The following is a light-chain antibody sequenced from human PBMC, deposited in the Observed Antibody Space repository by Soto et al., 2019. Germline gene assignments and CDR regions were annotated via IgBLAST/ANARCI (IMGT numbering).Light chain of an antibody. CDR3: QSYDTSLSAPDV. V-gene: IGLV1-40*01. Sequence: QSVLTQPPSVSGAPGQRVTISCTGSRSNIGAGYDVHWYQQLPGTAPKLLIYGNSNRPSGVPDRFSGSKSGTSASLAITGLQAEDEADYYCQSYDTSLSAPDVFGTGTKLTVL. J-gene: IGLJ1*01. CDR2: GNS. CDR1: RSNIGAGYD.